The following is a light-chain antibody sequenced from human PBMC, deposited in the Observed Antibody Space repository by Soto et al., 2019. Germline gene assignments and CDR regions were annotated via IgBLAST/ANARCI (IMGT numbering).Light chain of an antibody. CDR3: QKCKIAPFT. V-gene: IGKV1-27*01. J-gene: IGKJ4*01. Sequence: DIQMTQSPSSLSAFVGDTVTITCRASQDISKFLAWYQQKPGKVPKLLIYAASTLQSGVPSRFSGSGSGTDFTLTISSLQPEDVATYYCQKCKIAPFTFGGGTKVEMK. CDR2: AAS. CDR1: QDISKF.